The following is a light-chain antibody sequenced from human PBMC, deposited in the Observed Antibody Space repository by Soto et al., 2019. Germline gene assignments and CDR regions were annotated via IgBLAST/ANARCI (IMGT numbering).Light chain of an antibody. J-gene: IGKJ4*01. CDR2: GAS. V-gene: IGKV3-15*01. Sequence: EIVMTQSPDTLSVSPGERATLSCRASQSIINNLAWYQQKPGQAPRLLIYGASIRATGFAARFSGSGSGTESTLTISSLQSEDFAVYYCQQYNDWPPLTFGGGTKVEIK. CDR3: QQYNDWPPLT. CDR1: QSIINN.